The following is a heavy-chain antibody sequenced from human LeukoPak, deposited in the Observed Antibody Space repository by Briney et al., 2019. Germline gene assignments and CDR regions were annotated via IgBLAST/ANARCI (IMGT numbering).Heavy chain of an antibody. V-gene: IGHV3-30*02. CDR3: AKEVTYCSSSSCNDAFDV. J-gene: IGHJ3*01. CDR2: IRFDGSDE. CDR1: GFRFSTSG. D-gene: IGHD2-2*01. Sequence: PGGSLRLSCAASGFRFSTSGMHWVRQAPGKVLEWVSFIRFDGSDEDHGDSVKGRFTISRDNSKNTMYLQMNSLRAEDTAVYYCAKEVTYCSSSSCNDAFDVWGRGTMVIVSS.